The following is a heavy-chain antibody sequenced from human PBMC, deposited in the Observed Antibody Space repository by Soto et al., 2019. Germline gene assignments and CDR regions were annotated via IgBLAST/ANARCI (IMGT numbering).Heavy chain of an antibody. J-gene: IGHJ6*02. V-gene: IGHV1-8*01. Sequence: ASVKVSCKASGYTFTSYDINWVRQATGQGLEWMGWMNPNGGNTGYAQKFQGRVTMTRNTSISTAYMELSSLRSEDTAVYYCARGERRITIFGVVQPYGMDVWGQGTTVTVSS. CDR3: ARGERRITIFGVVQPYGMDV. D-gene: IGHD3-3*01. CDR2: MNPNGGNT. CDR1: GYTFTSYD.